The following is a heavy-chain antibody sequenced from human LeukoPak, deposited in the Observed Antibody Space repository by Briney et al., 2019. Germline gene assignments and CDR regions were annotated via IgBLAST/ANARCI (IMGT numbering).Heavy chain of an antibody. V-gene: IGHV4-61*02. Sequence: SQTLSLTCTVSGGSISSGSYYWSWIRQPAGRGLEWIGRIYTSGSTNYNPSLKSRVTISVDTSKNQSSLKLSSVTAADTAVYYCARDMYYYDSSGYGYYFDYWGQGTLVTVSS. CDR3: ARDMYYYDSSGYGYYFDY. J-gene: IGHJ4*02. CDR1: GGSISSGSYY. D-gene: IGHD3-22*01. CDR2: IYTSGST.